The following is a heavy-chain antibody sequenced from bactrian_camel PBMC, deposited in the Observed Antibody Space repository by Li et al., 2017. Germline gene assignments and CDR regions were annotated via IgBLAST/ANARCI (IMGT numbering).Heavy chain of an antibody. CDR1: GYTYSAGC. CDR2: IYTGGGST. Sequence: HVQLVESGGGSVQPGGSLRLSCEVSGYTYSAGCLAWFRQAPGKGREGVATIYTGGGSTFYSDSVKGRFTISRDNAKKTVYLQMNSLNPEDTAMYYCAADIASGTWYAWSSYKYWGQGTQVTVS. V-gene: IGHV3S1*01. D-gene: IGHD2*01. CDR3: AADIASGTWYAWSSYKY. J-gene: IGHJ4*01.